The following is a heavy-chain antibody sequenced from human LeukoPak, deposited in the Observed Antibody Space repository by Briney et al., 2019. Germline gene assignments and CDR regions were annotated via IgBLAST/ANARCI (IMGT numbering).Heavy chain of an antibody. CDR2: ISYDGSNK. J-gene: IGHJ4*02. V-gene: IGHV3-30-3*01. CDR1: GFTFSSYA. Sequence: GGSLRLSCAASGFTFSSYAMSWVRQAPGKGLEWVAVISYDGSNKFYADSVKGRFTISRDNSKNTLYLQMNSLRAEDTAVYYCARVPSGASLNFYFDYWGQGTLVTVSS. D-gene: IGHD3-10*01. CDR3: ARVPSGASLNFYFDY.